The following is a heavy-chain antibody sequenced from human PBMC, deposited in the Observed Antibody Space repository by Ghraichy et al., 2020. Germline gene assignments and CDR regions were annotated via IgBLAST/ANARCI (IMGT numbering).Heavy chain of an antibody. J-gene: IGHJ4*02. Sequence: ASVKVSCKASGYTFTSYGISWVRQAPGQGLEWMGWISAYNGNTNYAQKLQGRVTMTTDTSTSTAYMELRSLRSDDTAVYYCARDEGSGWYFSPFDYWGQGTLVNVSS. V-gene: IGHV1-18*01. CDR1: GYTFTSYG. CDR2: ISAYNGNT. CDR3: ARDEGSGWYFSPFDY. D-gene: IGHD6-19*01.